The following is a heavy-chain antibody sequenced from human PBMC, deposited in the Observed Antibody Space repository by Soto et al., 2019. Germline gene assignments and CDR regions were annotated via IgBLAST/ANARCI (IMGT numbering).Heavy chain of an antibody. Sequence: SVKVSCKASGGTFSSYAISWVRLAPGQGLEWMGGIIPIFGTANYAQKFQGRVTITADESTSTAYMELSSLRSEDTAVYYCANVVSIYYGMDVWGQGTTVTVSS. D-gene: IGHD2-2*01. V-gene: IGHV1-69*13. CDR3: ANVVSIYYGMDV. J-gene: IGHJ6*02. CDR2: IIPIFGTA. CDR1: GGTFSSYA.